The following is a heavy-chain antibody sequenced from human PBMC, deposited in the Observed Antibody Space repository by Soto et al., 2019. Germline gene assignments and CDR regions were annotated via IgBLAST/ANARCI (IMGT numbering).Heavy chain of an antibody. Sequence: GVSLRLSCAASGFIFDSFGMSWVRQTPGGGLAWISSIGGSGTYTYYAQSVKGRFTISRDNSKNTLYLEMNSLRADDTAMYFCVKRITGSDVKAFDYWGRGTLVTVSS. CDR1: GFIFDSFG. D-gene: IGHD3-16*01. CDR2: IGGSGTYT. V-gene: IGHV3-23*01. CDR3: VKRITGSDVKAFDY. J-gene: IGHJ4*02.